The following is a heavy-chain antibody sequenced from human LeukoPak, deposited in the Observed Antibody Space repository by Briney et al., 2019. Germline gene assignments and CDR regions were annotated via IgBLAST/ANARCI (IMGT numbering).Heavy chain of an antibody. CDR1: GDSISSYY. CDR3: TRRAPTSYGHYLDS. Sequence: SETLSLTCTVSGDSISSYYWSWIRQTPGKGLEWIGYIHTNGRTNYSPSLKSRVTMSVDSSKNHLSLMLSSVTAADTAVYYCTRRAPTSYGHYLDSWGQGTLVTVSS. J-gene: IGHJ4*02. D-gene: IGHD3-10*01. CDR2: IHTNGRT. V-gene: IGHV4-4*09.